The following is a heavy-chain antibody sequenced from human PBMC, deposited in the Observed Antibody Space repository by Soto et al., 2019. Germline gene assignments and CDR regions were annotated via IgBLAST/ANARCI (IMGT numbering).Heavy chain of an antibody. D-gene: IGHD3-16*01. J-gene: IGHJ4*02. V-gene: IGHV3-30*18. CDR1: GFTFSSYG. Sequence: LGGYLRLSCAASGFTFSSYGMHWVRQAPGKGLEWVAVISYDGSNKYYADSVKGRFTISRDNSKNTLYLQMNSLRAEDTAVYYCANSDYDYVWGSPGYWGQGT. CDR3: ANSDYDYVWGSPGY. CDR2: ISYDGSNK.